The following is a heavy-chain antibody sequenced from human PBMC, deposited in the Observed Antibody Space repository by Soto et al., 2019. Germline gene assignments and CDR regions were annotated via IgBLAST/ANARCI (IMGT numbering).Heavy chain of an antibody. J-gene: IGHJ3*02. CDR1: GYTFTSYD. CDR2: ISAYNGNT. CDR3: ASLGVYDSSGRGGAFDI. Sequence: ASVKVSCKASGYTFTSYDINWVRQATGQGLEWMGWISAYNGNTNYAQKLQGRVTMTTDTSTSTACMELRSLRSDDTAVYYCASLGVYDSSGRGGAFDIWGQGTMVTVSS. V-gene: IGHV1-18*01. D-gene: IGHD3-22*01.